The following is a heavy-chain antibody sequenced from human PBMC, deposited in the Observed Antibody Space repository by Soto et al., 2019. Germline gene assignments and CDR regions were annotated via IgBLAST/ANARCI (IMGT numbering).Heavy chain of an antibody. Sequence: QVQLHQSGPGLVKPSGTLSLNCAVSGGSISTTNWWSWVRQPPGKGLEWIGEIYHRGNTNYSPSFKRRYTISLDKSNNQFSLRLTSVTAADTAVYYCARSRAQDPPDCWGQGTLVTVSS. CDR2: IYHRGNT. V-gene: IGHV4-4*02. J-gene: IGHJ4*02. D-gene: IGHD2-2*01. CDR3: ARSRAQDPPDC. CDR1: GGSISTTNW.